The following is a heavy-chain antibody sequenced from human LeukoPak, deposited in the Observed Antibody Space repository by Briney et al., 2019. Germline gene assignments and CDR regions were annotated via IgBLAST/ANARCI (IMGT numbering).Heavy chain of an antibody. CDR1: GGTFSSYA. V-gene: IGHV1-69*13. CDR3: ARGAIVVVPAAITSYYYYYMDV. D-gene: IGHD2-2*02. CDR2: IIPIFGTA. J-gene: IGHJ6*03. Sequence: SVKVSCKASGGTFSSYAISWVRQAPGQGLEWMGGIIPIFGTANYAQKFQGRVTITADESTSTAYMELSSLRSEDTAVYYCARGAIVVVPAAITSYYYYYMDVWGKGTTVTVSS.